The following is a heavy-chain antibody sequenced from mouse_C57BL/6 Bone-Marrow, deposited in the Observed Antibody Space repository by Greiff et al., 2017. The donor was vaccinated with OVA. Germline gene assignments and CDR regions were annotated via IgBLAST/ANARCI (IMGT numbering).Heavy chain of an antibody. V-gene: IGHV5-17*01. CDR2: ISSGSSTI. CDR1: GFTFSDYG. J-gene: IGHJ2*01. CDR3: AGHYYGPLFDY. D-gene: IGHD1-1*01. Sequence: EVKLMESGGGLVKPGGSLKLSCAASGFTFSDYGMHWVRQAPEKGLEWVAYISSGSSTIYYADTVKGRFTISRDNAKNTLFLQMTSLRSEDTAMYYCAGHYYGPLFDYWGQGTTLTVSS.